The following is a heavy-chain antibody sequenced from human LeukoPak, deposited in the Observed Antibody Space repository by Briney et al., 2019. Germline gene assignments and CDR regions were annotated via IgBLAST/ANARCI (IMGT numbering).Heavy chain of an antibody. Sequence: SETLSLTCTVSGGSINSYYWSWLRQPAGKGLEWIGRIYSSGSTNYNPSLKSRVSMSVDTSKNQFSLKLTSVTAADTALYYCARGGKATVVTMWGQGILVTVSS. CDR1: GGSINSYY. D-gene: IGHD4-23*01. CDR3: ARGGKATVVTM. CDR2: IYSSGST. V-gene: IGHV4-4*07. J-gene: IGHJ4*02.